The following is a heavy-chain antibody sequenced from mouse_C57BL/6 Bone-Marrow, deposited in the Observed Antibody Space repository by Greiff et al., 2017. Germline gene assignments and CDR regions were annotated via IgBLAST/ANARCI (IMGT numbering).Heavy chain of an antibody. Sequence: DVMLVESGGGLVKPGGSLKLSCAASGFTFSDYGMHWVRQAPEKGLEWVAYISSGSSTIYYADTVKGRFTISRDNAKNTLFLQMTSLRSEDTAMYYCARQGGYPYYYAMDYWGQGTSVTVSS. D-gene: IGHD2-2*01. CDR2: ISSGSSTI. V-gene: IGHV5-17*01. J-gene: IGHJ4*01. CDR1: GFTFSDYG. CDR3: ARQGGYPYYYAMDY.